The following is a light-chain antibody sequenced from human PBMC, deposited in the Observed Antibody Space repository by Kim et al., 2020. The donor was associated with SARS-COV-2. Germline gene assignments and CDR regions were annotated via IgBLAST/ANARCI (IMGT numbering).Light chain of an antibody. CDR1: QSVSSN. V-gene: IGKV3-15*01. CDR2: GAS. CDR3: QQYNNWPPFT. Sequence: LPGERATRSCRASQSVSSNLAWYQQKPGQAPRLLIYGASTRATGIPARFSGSGSGTEFTLTISSLQSEDFAVYYCQQYNNWPPFTFGPGTKVDFK. J-gene: IGKJ3*01.